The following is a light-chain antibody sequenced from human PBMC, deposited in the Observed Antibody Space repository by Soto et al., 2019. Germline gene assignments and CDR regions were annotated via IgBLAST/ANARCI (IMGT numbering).Light chain of an antibody. CDR2: GAS. J-gene: IGKJ3*01. CDR1: QSVSTSY. V-gene: IGKV3-20*01. CDR3: QQYGSSQFT. Sequence: EIVLTQSPATLSLSPGERATLSCRASQSVSTSYLAWYQQKPGQAPRLLIYGASSRASGIPGRFSGSGSGTDFTLTISRLEPEDFAVYYCQQYGSSQFTFGPGTKVDIK.